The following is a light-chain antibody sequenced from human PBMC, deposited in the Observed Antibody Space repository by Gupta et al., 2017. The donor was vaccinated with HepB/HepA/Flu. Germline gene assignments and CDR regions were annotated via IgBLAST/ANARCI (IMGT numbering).Light chain of an antibody. Sequence: SYVLTQPPPVSVAPGKTARITCGGNNIGSKSVYWYQQKPGQAPVLVIYYDSDRPSGIPERFSGSNSGNTATLTISRVEAGDEADYYCQVWDSSSDPPVFGGGTKLTVL. V-gene: IGLV3-21*04. CDR1: NIGSKS. CDR3: QVWDSSSDPPV. J-gene: IGLJ3*02. CDR2: YDS.